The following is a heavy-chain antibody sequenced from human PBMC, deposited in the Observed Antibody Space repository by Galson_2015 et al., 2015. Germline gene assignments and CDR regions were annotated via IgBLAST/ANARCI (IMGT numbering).Heavy chain of an antibody. Sequence: SLRLSCAASGFTFSSYAMSWVRQAPGKGLEWVSAISGSGGSTYYADSVKGRFTISRDNSKNTPYLQMNSLRAEDTAVYYCAKDLSGYSGYEYAFDIWGQGTMVTVSS. D-gene: IGHD5-12*01. V-gene: IGHV3-23*01. CDR2: ISGSGGST. CDR1: GFTFSSYA. CDR3: AKDLSGYSGYEYAFDI. J-gene: IGHJ3*02.